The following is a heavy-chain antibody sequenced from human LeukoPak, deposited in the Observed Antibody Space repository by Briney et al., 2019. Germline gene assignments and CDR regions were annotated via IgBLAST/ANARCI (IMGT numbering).Heavy chain of an antibody. CDR3: ARERYSGSYTDY. CDR1: GGSFSGYY. D-gene: IGHD1-26*01. V-gene: IGHV3-7*01. Sequence: ETLSLTCAVYGGSFSGYYWTWIRQPPGKGLEWVANIKQDGSEKNYVDSVKGRFTISRDNAKNSLYLQMNSLRAEDTAVYYCARERYSGSYTDYWGQGTLVTVSS. J-gene: IGHJ4*02. CDR2: IKQDGSEK.